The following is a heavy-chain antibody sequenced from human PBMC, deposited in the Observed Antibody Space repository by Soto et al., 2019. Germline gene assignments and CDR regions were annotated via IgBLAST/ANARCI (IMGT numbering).Heavy chain of an antibody. CDR2: ISAYNGNT. D-gene: IGHD2-8*01. CDR3: ARVVYCTNGVCYTVHYFDY. V-gene: IGHV1-18*01. J-gene: IGHJ4*02. CDR1: GYTFTSYG. Sequence: ASVKVSCKASGYTFTSYGISWVRQAPGQGLEWMGWISAYNGNTNYAQKLQGRVTMTTDTSTSTAYMELRSLRSDDTAVYYCARVVYCTNGVCYTVHYFDYWGQGTLVTVSS.